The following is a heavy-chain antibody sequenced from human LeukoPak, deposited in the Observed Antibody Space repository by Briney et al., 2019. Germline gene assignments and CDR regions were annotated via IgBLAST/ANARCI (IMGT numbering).Heavy chain of an antibody. J-gene: IGHJ4*02. CDR2: IYYSGST. CDR1: GGSISSGDYY. CDR3: ASYGDYPGFDY. D-gene: IGHD4-17*01. Sequence: PSETLSLTCTVSGGSISSGDYYWSWIRQPPGKGLEWIGYIYYSGSTYYNPSLKSRVTISVDASKNQFSLKLSSVTAADTAVYYCASYGDYPGFDYWGQGTLVTVSS. V-gene: IGHV4-30-4*01.